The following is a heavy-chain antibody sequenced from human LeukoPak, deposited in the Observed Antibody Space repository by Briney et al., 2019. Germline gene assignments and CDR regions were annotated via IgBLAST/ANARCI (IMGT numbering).Heavy chain of an antibody. D-gene: IGHD7-27*01. V-gene: IGHV3-74*01. J-gene: IGHJ4*02. CDR3: VRDNWGLDY. CDR1: GFTFGTYW. Sequence: PGGSLRLSCTASGFTFGTYWMHWVRQPPGKGLVWVSRIDGDGTGTDYADSVKGRFTVSRDNAKNTVYLQVNSLTAEDTSTYYCVRDNWGLDYWGQGTLVTVSS. CDR2: IDGDGTGT.